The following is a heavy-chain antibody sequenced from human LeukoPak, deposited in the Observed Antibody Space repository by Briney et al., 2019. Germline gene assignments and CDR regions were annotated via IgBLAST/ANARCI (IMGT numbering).Heavy chain of an antibody. CDR1: GFTVSDSF. CDR2: IYVAGST. CDR3: ARDEGYCSRTSCYRASKGMDV. J-gene: IGHJ6*02. D-gene: IGHD2-2*01. V-gene: IGHV3-53*01. Sequence: GGSLRLSCAASGFTVSDSFMTWVRQAPGKGLEWVSVIYVAGSTYYADSVKGRFTVSRDNSKNTLYLQMNSLRADDTAVYYCARDEGYCSRTSCYRASKGMDVWGQGTAVIVSS.